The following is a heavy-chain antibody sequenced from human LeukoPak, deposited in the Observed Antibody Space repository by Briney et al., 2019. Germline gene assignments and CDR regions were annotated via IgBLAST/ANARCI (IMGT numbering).Heavy chain of an antibody. Sequence: GSSVKVSCKSSGGTFSSYAIRWVRHAPGQGLEWMGGIIPMFSTTRYAQKFQGRVTITADESTSTAYMELSSLRSEDTAIYYCAREDGPGSFQPQFDYWGQGTLVTVSS. CDR1: GGTFSSYA. CDR3: AREDGPGSFQPQFDY. V-gene: IGHV1-69*01. CDR2: IIPMFSTT. D-gene: IGHD3-10*01. J-gene: IGHJ4*02.